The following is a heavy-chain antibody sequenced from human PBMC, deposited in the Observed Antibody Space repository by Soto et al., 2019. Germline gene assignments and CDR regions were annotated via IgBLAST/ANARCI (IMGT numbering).Heavy chain of an antibody. CDR3: ARRTDDSSGPFDY. J-gene: IGHJ4*02. CDR1: GYTLTELS. Sequence: SVKVSCKVSGYTLTELSMHWVRQAPGKGLEWMGGIIPIFGTANYAQKFQGRVTITADESTSTAYMELSSLRSEDTAVYYCARRTDDSSGPFDYWGQGTLVTVAS. CDR2: IIPIFGTA. V-gene: IGHV1-69*13. D-gene: IGHD3-22*01.